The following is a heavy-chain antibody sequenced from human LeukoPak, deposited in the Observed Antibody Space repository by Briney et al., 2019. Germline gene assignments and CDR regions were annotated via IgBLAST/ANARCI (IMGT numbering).Heavy chain of an antibody. D-gene: IGHD2-15*01. CDR3: ARQLGYCSDGNCYFDY. CDR1: GFTFGSYA. Sequence: GGSLRLSCAASGFTFGSYAMSWVRQAPGKGPEWVSAISGSGGSTYYADSVKGRFTISRDNSKNTLYLQMNSLRAEGTALYYCARQLGYCSDGNCYFDYWGQGTLVTVSS. CDR2: ISGSGGST. V-gene: IGHV3-23*01. J-gene: IGHJ4*02.